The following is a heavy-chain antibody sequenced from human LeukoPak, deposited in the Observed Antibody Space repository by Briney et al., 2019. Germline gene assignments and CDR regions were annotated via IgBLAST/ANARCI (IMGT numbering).Heavy chain of an antibody. CDR1: GFTFSSYS. CDR3: ARDPQDGGAAFDI. Sequence: MSGGSLRLSCAASGFTFSSYSMNWVRQAPGKGLEWVSSISSSSSYIYYADSVKGRFTISRDNAKNSLYLQRNSLRAEDTAVYYCARDPQDGGAAFDIWGQGTMVTVSS. V-gene: IGHV3-21*01. CDR2: ISSSSSYI. J-gene: IGHJ3*02.